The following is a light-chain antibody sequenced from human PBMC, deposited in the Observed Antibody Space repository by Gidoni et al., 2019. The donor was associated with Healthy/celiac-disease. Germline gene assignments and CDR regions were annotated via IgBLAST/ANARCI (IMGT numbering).Light chain of an antibody. J-gene: IGLJ2*01. CDR1: SSNIGAGYD. V-gene: IGLV1-40*01. Sequence: QSVLTQPPSVSGAPGQRVTISCTGSSSNIGAGYDVHWYQQLPGTAPKLLIYGISNRPSGVPDRFSGSKSGTSASLAITGLQAEDEADYYCQSYDSSLSGSNDVVFGGGTKLTVL. CDR2: GIS. CDR3: QSYDSSLSGSNDVV.